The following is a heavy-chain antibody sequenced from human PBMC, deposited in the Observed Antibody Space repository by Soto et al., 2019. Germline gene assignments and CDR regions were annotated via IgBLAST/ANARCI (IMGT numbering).Heavy chain of an antibody. V-gene: IGHV1-69*01. Sequence: QVQLVQSGPEVKKPGSSVKVSCEASGGTFSNFAVNWVRQAPGQGLEWVGGIIPLFNVAKYAQKFEGRVTIVADDSTTTGYMDLSRLRSDDAAVYYCSASGVDALGYDYKDTEGLDTGGQGTMVTVSS. J-gene: IGHJ3*02. CDR1: GGTFSNFA. D-gene: IGHD4-4*01. CDR2: IIPLFNVA. CDR3: SASGVDALGYDYKDTEGLDT.